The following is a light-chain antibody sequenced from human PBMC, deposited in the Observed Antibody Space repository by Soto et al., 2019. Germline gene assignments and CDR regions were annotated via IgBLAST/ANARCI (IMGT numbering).Light chain of an antibody. CDR1: QSISSW. Sequence: DIQMTQSPSTLSASVGDRVTITCRASQSISSWLAWYQQKPGKAPKLLIFRASSLESGVPSRFIGSGSGTDVTVTISSQQPGGFASDYWHQYNCYPWTFGLGTMVEIK. J-gene: IGKJ1*01. CDR3: HQYNCYPWT. CDR2: RAS. V-gene: IGKV1-5*03.